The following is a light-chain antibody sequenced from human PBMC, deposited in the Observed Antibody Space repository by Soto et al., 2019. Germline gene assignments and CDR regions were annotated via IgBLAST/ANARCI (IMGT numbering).Light chain of an antibody. V-gene: IGKV1-12*01. CDR1: QDISSW. Sequence: DIQMTQSPSSVSASVGDRVTFTCRASQDISSWLAWYQQKPGNGPNLLIYAASRLQSGVPSRFSGSGSGTNFSLTIRSLQPEDFATYYCQQASSFPYTFGRGTKVDIK. CDR2: AAS. J-gene: IGKJ2*01. CDR3: QQASSFPYT.